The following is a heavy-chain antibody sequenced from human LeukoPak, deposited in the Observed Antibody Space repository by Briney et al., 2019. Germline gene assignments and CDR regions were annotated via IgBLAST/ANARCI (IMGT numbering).Heavy chain of an antibody. V-gene: IGHV3-73*01. D-gene: IGHD2-15*01. Sequence: PGGSLKLSCLASGFTFSGSAVHWVRQSSGKGLEWVGHIDKKDNLYATAYAESVKGRFTISRDDSKDTAFLHMDSLKTEDTALYYCTRDRGTYNWFDPWGQGTLVTVSS. CDR2: IDKKDNLYAT. J-gene: IGHJ5*02. CDR3: TRDRGTYNWFDP. CDR1: GFTFSGSA.